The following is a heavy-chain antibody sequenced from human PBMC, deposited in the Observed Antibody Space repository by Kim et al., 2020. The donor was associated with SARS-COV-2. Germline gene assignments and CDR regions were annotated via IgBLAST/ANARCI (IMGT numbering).Heavy chain of an antibody. Sequence: GGSLRLSCAASGFTFSSYGMHWVRQAPGKGLEWVAVISYDGSNKYYADSVKGRFTISRDNSKNTLYLQMNSLRAEDTAVYYCAKDQLNYDFWSGYFDYWGQATLVTVSS. D-gene: IGHD3-3*01. J-gene: IGHJ4*02. CDR3: AKDQLNYDFWSGYFDY. V-gene: IGHV3-30*18. CDR2: ISYDGSNK. CDR1: GFTFSSYG.